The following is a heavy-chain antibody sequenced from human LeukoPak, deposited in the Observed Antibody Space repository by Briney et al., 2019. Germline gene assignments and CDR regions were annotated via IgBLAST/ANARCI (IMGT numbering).Heavy chain of an antibody. V-gene: IGHV3-23*01. CDR1: GFTFSSYA. D-gene: IGHD3-10*01. CDR3: AKGGGMWFGESTP. CDR2: ISGSGGGT. Sequence: GGSLRLSCAASGFTFSSYAMSWVRQAPGKGLEWVSAISGSGGGTYYADSVKGRFTISRDNSKNTLYLQMNRRRAEDTAVYYCAKGGGMWFGESTPWGQGTLVPVSS. J-gene: IGHJ5*02.